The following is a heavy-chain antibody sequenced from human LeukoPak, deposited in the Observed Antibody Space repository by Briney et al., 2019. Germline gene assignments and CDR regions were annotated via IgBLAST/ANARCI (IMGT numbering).Heavy chain of an antibody. Sequence: SQTLSLTCTVSGGSISSGSYYWSWIRQPAGKGLEWIGRIYTSGSTNYNPSLKSRVTISVDTSKNQFSPKLSSVTAADTAVYYCARDVSILSNWFDPWGQGTLVTVSS. CDR2: IYTSGST. CDR3: ARDVSILSNWFDP. V-gene: IGHV4-61*02. D-gene: IGHD5/OR15-5a*01. J-gene: IGHJ5*02. CDR1: GGSISSGSYY.